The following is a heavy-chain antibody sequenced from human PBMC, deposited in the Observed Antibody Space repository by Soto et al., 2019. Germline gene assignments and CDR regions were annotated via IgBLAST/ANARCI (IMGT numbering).Heavy chain of an antibody. J-gene: IGHJ6*02. D-gene: IGHD2-15*01. V-gene: IGHV3-33*01. Sequence: QVQLVESGGGVVQPGRSLRLSCAASGFTFSNYGMHWVRQAPGKGLEWVAVIWYDGSNKYYADSVKGRFTISRDNSKNTLYLQMNSLRAEDTAVYYCASEYCSGGSCYYYGMDVGGQGTTVTVSS. CDR3: ASEYCSGGSCYYYGMDV. CDR2: IWYDGSNK. CDR1: GFTFSNYG.